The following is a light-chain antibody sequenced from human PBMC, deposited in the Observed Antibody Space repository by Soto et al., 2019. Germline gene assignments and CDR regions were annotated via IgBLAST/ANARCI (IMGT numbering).Light chain of an antibody. J-gene: IGKJ1*01. V-gene: IGKV4-1*01. CDR3: QQYYSSPTWP. CDR2: WAS. CDR1: QSIFYSSNNKNY. Sequence: DIVMTQSPDSLAVSLGERATINCKSSQSIFYSSNNKNYLAWFQQKPGQPPQLLIYWASTRESGVPDRFSGSGSETHFTLTIRSLQAEYVAIYYCQQYYSSPTWPFGQVTTVDIK.